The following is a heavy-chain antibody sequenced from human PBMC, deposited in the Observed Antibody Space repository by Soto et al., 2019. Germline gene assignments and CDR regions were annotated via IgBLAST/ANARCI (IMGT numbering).Heavy chain of an antibody. D-gene: IGHD3-3*01. CDR2: ISPDGGTE. Sequence: QVQLVESGGGVVRPGRSLRLSCAASGFTFSNHAMHWVRQAPGKGLEWVAVISPDGGTEGQADSVKGRFAISRDNSNNTLFLEMNSLTPEDTAVYYCARRFLEWFNHGLDVWGQGTTVTVSS. CDR1: GFTFSNHA. J-gene: IGHJ6*02. CDR3: ARRFLEWFNHGLDV. V-gene: IGHV3-30*09.